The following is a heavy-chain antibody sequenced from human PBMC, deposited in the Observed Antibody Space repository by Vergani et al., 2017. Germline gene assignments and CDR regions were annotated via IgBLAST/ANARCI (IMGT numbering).Heavy chain of an antibody. CDR2: IGTAGDT. V-gene: IGHV3-13*01. CDR3: ARGTGGRAAAGYGY. D-gene: IGHD6-13*01. CDR1: GFTFSSYD. Sequence: EVQLLESGGGVVQPGRSLRLSCAASGFTFSSYDMHWVRQATGKGLEWVSAIGTAGDTYYPGSVKGRFTISRENAKNSLYLQMNSLRAGDTAVYYCARGTGGRAAAGYGYWGQGTLVTVSS. J-gene: IGHJ4*02.